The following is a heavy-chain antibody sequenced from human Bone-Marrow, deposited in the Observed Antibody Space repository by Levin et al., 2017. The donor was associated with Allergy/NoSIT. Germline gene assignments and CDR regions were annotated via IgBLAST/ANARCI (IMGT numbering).Heavy chain of an antibody. V-gene: IGHV3-53*01. CDR2: IYADGRT. CDR1: RFLVSSNY. Sequence: GESLKISCTVSRFLVSSNYMSWVRQAPGKGLEWVSMIYADGRTFYADSAKGRFTISRDISKNIVYLQMNNLRVDDTALYYCASSSYSSSWFDGWGQGTRVTVSS. CDR3: ASSSYSSSWFDG. J-gene: IGHJ5*02. D-gene: IGHD2-2*01.